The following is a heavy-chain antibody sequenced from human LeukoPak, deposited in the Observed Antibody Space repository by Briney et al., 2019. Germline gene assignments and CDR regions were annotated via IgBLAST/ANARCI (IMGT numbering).Heavy chain of an antibody. CDR1: GFTVSSNY. D-gene: IGHD3-22*01. Sequence: PGGSLRLSCAASGFTVSSNYMSWVRQAPGEGLEWVSVIYSGGSTYYADSVKGRFTISRDNSKNTLYLQMNSLRAEDTAVYYCARAGYYDSSGYYLDYWGQGTLVTVSS. J-gene: IGHJ4*02. CDR2: IYSGGST. V-gene: IGHV3-66*02. CDR3: ARAGYYDSSGYYLDY.